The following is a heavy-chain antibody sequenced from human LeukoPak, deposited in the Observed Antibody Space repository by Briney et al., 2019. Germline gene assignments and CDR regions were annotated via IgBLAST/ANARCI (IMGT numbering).Heavy chain of an antibody. D-gene: IGHD6-19*01. V-gene: IGHV4-39*07. CDR2: IYYSGST. Sequence: SQTLSLTCTVSGGSISSGGYYWSWIRQHPGKGLEWIGSIYYSGSTYYNPSLKSRVTISVDTSKNQFSLKLSSVTAADTAVYYCARDAGSGWYTESNFQHWGQGTLVTVSS. CDR3: ARDAGSGWYTESNFQH. CDR1: GGSISSGGYY. J-gene: IGHJ1*01.